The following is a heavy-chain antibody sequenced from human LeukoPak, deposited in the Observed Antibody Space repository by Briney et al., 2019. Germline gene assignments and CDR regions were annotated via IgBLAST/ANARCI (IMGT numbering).Heavy chain of an antibody. Sequence: QPGGSLRLSCAASGFTFSDYKMNWVRQAPEKGLEWVSYISAGAGVIFYADSVKGRFSITRDNAKNSLFLQMDSLRAEDTAVYYYARVRTTDTLTGYKQELDYWGRGTLVTVSS. V-gene: IGHV3-48*03. J-gene: IGHJ4*02. D-gene: IGHD3-9*01. CDR3: ARVRTTDTLTGYKQELDY. CDR2: ISAGAGVI. CDR1: GFTFSDYK.